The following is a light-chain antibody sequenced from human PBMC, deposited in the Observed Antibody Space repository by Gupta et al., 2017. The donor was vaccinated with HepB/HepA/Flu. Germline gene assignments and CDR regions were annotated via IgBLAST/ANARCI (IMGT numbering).Light chain of an antibody. CDR2: GVS. V-gene: IGKV3-20*01. CDR3: QHYGCSPVYS. CDR1: QSVDSRF. Sequence: ENVLTQSPGTLSLSPGESAALSCRASQSVDSRFLAWYQQKPGQAPRLLIYGVSTRATGLPDRFSGGSSGTDFTLTISIQDPEDFALYCCQHYGCSPVYSFGQGTKLEI. J-gene: IGKJ2*03.